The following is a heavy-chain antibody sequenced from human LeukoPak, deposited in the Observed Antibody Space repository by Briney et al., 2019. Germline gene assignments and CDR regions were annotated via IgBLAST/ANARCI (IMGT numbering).Heavy chain of an antibody. J-gene: IGHJ3*02. CDR2: IYYSGST. D-gene: IGHD2-21*02. CDR3: ARAWVYCGGDCYSYNPVFDI. V-gene: IGHV4-59*01. CDR1: GGSISSYY. Sequence: SETLSLTCTVSGGSISSYYWSWIRQPPGKGLEWIGYIYYSGSTNYNPSLKSRVTISVDTSKNQFSLKLSSVTAADTAVYYCARAWVYCGGDCYSYNPVFDIWGQGTMVTVSS.